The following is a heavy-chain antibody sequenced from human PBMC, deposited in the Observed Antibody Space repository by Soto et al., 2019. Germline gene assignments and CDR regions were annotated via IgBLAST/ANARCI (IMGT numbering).Heavy chain of an antibody. D-gene: IGHD2-21*01. CDR2: IDYNEINQ. Sequence: QEQLVESGGGVVQPGMSLRLSWVASGFTVSNDGMHWVRQAPGKGLEWVAGIDYNEINQYYIDPVKGRFTISRDQSKTALYLQLIGLRADDTAVYYSARVFFPIPTSHDLWGQGVLVTVSS. CDR3: ARVFFPIPTSHDL. V-gene: IGHV3-33*01. J-gene: IGHJ4*02. CDR1: GFTVSNDG.